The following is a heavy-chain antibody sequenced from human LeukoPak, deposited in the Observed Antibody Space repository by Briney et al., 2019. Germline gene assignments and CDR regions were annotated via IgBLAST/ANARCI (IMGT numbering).Heavy chain of an antibody. V-gene: IGHV3-74*01. CDR2: INADGSST. J-gene: IGHJ4*02. Sequence: GGSLRLSCAASGFTFSNYWMHWVRQAPEKGLVWVSGINADGSSTTYADSVRGRFTMSRDNAKNKLYLQMNSLRAEDTAVYYCARVRWGGLYYFDYWGQGTLVTVSS. CDR1: GFTFSNYW. CDR3: ARVRWGGLYYFDY. D-gene: IGHD3-16*01.